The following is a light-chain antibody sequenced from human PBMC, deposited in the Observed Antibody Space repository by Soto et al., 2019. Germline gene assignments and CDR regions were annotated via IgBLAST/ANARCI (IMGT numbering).Light chain of an antibody. Sequence: DIQTTQSPSSLSASVGDRVTITCRASQDINNYLAWYQQKPGKAPNLLIYGVSTLQAGVPSRFRGSGSGTDFTLTISGLQPEDVATYYCQKYNSAPWTFGQGTKVEIK. V-gene: IGKV1-27*01. CDR3: QKYNSAPWT. J-gene: IGKJ1*01. CDR2: GVS. CDR1: QDINNY.